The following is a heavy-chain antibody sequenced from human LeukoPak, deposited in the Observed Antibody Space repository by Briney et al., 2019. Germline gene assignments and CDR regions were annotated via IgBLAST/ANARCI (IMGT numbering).Heavy chain of an antibody. J-gene: IGHJ6*02. Sequence: ASVKVSCKASGYTFTSYYMHWVRQAPGQGLEWIGIINPSGGSTSYAQKFQGRVTMTRDTSTSTVYMELSSLRSEDTAVYYCARDRLIVVVPAAIGYYYYGMDVWGQGTTVTVSS. CDR3: ARDRLIVVVPAAIGYYYYGMDV. CDR2: INPSGGST. D-gene: IGHD2-2*01. CDR1: GYTFTSYY. V-gene: IGHV1-46*01.